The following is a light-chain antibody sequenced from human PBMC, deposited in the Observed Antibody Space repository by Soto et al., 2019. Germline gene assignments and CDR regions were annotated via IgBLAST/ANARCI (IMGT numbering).Light chain of an antibody. V-gene: IGKV1-39*01. J-gene: IGKJ3*01. CDR2: AAS. Sequence: DIHMTQSPSSLSASVVDRVTITCRASQSISSYLNWYQQKPGKAPKLLIYAASSLQSGVPSRFSGSGSGTDFTLTISSLQPEDFATYYCQQSYTTPQFTFGPGTKVDIK. CDR1: QSISSY. CDR3: QQSYTTPQFT.